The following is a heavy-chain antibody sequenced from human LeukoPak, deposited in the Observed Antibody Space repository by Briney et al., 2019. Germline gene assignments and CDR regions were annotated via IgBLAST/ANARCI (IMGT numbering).Heavy chain of an antibody. V-gene: IGHV4-39*01. J-gene: IGHJ4*02. CDR2: IYYSGST. Sequence: SETLSLTCTVSGGSISSSSYYWGWIRQPPGKGLEWIGSIYYSGSTYYNPSLKSRVTISVDTSKNQFSLKLSSVTAADTAVYYCARRGYYYYFDQWGQGTLVTVSS. CDR1: GGSISSSSYY. D-gene: IGHD3-22*01. CDR3: ARRGYYYYFDQ.